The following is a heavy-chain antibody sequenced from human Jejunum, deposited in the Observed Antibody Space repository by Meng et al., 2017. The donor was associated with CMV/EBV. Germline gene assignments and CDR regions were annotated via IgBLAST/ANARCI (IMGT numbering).Heavy chain of an antibody. CDR3: AKVESSSWYTD. J-gene: IGHJ4*02. V-gene: IGHV1-2*02. D-gene: IGHD2-2*02. CDR1: GYTFHVSS. CDR2: INPNNGAT. Sequence: SCQASGYTFHVSSLHWLRQAPGRGLEWMGWINPNNGATNYAQNFQGRLTLTSDTSISTAFMELSGLRSNDTAVYYCAKVESSSWYTDWGQGTLVTVSS.